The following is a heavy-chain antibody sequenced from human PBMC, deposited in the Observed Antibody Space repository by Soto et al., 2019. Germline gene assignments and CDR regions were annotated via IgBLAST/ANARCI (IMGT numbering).Heavy chain of an antibody. V-gene: IGHV4-59*01. D-gene: IGHD7-27*01. CDR2: IYYSGST. J-gene: IGHJ5*02. Sequence: QVQLQESGPGLVKPSETLSLTCTVSGGSISSYYWSWIRQPPGKGLEWIGYIYYSGSTNYNPSLKSRVTISVDTSKNQFSLKLSSVTAADTAVYYCARARANWGNWFDPWGQGTLVTVSS. CDR3: ARARANWGNWFDP. CDR1: GGSISSYY.